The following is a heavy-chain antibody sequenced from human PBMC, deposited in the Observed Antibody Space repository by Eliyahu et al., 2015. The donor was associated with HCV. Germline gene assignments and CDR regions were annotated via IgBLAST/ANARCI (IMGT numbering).Heavy chain of an antibody. CDR2: IYSGGST. D-gene: IGHD5-24*01. CDR1: XFTVSSNY. V-gene: IGHV3-53*02. Sequence: EVQLVETGGGLIQPGGSLXXSCAASXFTVSSNYMGWXXQAPGKGLEWVSVIYSGGSTYYADSVKGRFTISRDNSKNTLYLQMNSLRAEDTAVYYCARGDGYNYPPDYWGQGTLVTVSS. J-gene: IGHJ4*02. CDR3: ARGDGYNYPPDY.